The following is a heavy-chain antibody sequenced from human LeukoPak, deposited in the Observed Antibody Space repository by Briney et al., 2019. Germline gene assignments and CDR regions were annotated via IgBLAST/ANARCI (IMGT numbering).Heavy chain of an antibody. CDR1: GYTFTSHY. J-gene: IGHJ4*02. Sequence: GASVKVSCKTSGYTFTSHYMHWVRQAPGQGLEWMGIINPVDGHTIYARKFQGRVTMTGDTSTTTVYMDLSSLRSEDTAVYYCARVDAASGSHFWDYWGQGTLVIVSS. D-gene: IGHD3-3*02. V-gene: IGHV1-46*01. CDR2: INPVDGHT. CDR3: ARVDAASGSHFWDY.